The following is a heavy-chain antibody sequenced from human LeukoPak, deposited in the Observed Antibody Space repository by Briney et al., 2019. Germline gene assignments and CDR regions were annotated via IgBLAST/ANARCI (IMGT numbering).Heavy chain of an antibody. CDR3: ARDKMDRGVPLHYYYGMDV. J-gene: IGHJ6*02. D-gene: IGHD3-10*01. V-gene: IGHV4-31*03. CDR1: GGSISSGGYY. Sequence: PSETLSLTCTVSGGSISSGGYYWSWIRQHPGKGLEWIGYIYYSGSTYYNPSLKSRVTISVDTSKNQFSLKLSSVTAADTAVYYCARDKMDRGVPLHYYYGMDVWGQGTTVTVSS. CDR2: IYYSGST.